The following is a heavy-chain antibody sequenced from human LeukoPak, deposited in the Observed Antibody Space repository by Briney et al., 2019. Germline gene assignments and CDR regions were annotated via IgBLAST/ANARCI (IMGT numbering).Heavy chain of an antibody. Sequence: HTGGSLRLSCAASGFTFSSYAMRWVRQAPGKGLEWVPAISGSGGSTYYADSVKGRFTISRDNSKNTLYLQMNSLRAEDTAVYYCAKSSYYDASGYYREYYFDYWGQGTLVTVSS. CDR2: ISGSGGST. V-gene: IGHV3-23*01. CDR1: GFTFSSYA. J-gene: IGHJ4*02. CDR3: AKSSYYDASGYYREYYFDY. D-gene: IGHD3-22*01.